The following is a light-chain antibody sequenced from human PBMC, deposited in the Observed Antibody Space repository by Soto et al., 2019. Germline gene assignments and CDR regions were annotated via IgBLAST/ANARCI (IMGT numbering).Light chain of an antibody. CDR2: GAS. V-gene: IGKV3-20*01. CDR3: QQYGSSPWT. Sequence: EIVLTQSPGTLSLSPGERATLSCRASQSVSSSYLAWYQQKPGQAPRPLIYGASSRAIGIPDRFCGSGSGTDFTLTISRLEPDDFALYYCQQYGSSPWTFGQWTKVEIK. CDR1: QSVSSSY. J-gene: IGKJ1*01.